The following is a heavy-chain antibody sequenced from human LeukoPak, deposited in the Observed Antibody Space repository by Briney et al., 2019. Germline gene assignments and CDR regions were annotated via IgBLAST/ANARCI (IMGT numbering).Heavy chain of an antibody. J-gene: IGHJ6*02. V-gene: IGHV3-30-3*01. CDR2: ISYDGSNK. D-gene: IGHD3-3*01. CDR1: GFTFSSYA. Sequence: TGGSLRLSCAASGFTFSSYAMHWVRQAPGKGLEWVAVISYDGSNKYYADSVKGRFTISRDNSKNTLYLQMNSLRAEDTAVYYRARDRDLGRITIFGVVAYYYGMDVWGQGTTVTVSS. CDR3: ARDRDLGRITIFGVVAYYYGMDV.